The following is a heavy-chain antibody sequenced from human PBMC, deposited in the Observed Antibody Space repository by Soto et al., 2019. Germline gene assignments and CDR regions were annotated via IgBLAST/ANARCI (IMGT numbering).Heavy chain of an antibody. V-gene: IGHV3-48*02. CDR1: GFTFSSYS. CDR3: ARCFLGPRRYYYYYGMDV. CDR2: ISSSSSTI. D-gene: IGHD7-27*01. J-gene: IGHJ6*02. Sequence: GGSLRLSCAASGFTFSSYSMNWVRQAPGKGLEWVSYISSSSSTIYYADSVKGRFTISRDKAKNSLYLQMNSLRDEDTAVYYCARCFLGPRRYYYYYGMDVWGQGTTVTVSS.